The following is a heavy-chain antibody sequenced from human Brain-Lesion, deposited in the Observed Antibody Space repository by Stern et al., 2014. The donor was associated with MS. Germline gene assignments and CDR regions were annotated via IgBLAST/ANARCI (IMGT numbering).Heavy chain of an antibody. V-gene: IGHV3-33*01. CDR3: SRGKVASAPLDV. J-gene: IGHJ6*02. CDR1: GFTFISYG. CDR2: IWYDGSKK. Sequence: VQLEESGGGVVQPGKSLRLSCAASGFTFISYGIPWVRQAQGKGLEWVALIWYDGSKKFYADSVKGRFAISRDTSKNTVYLQMNSLRVGNTAVYFCSRGKVASAPLDVWGQGTTVTVS.